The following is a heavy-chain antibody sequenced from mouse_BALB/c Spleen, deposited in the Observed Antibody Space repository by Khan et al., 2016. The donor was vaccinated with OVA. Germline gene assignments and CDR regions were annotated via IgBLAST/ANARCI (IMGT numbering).Heavy chain of an antibody. CDR1: GYTFTTYY. D-gene: IGHD2-4*01. CDR3: ARYDYFLVHAMDY. Sequence: QVQLQQSGPELVKPGASVRISCKASGYTFTTYYIHWVKQRPGQGLEWIGWIYPGRFNTNYSEKLKGKATMTADKSYNTAYMQLSSLNTEESAVYCCARYDYFLVHAMDYWGQGTSATVPS. CDR2: IYPGRFNT. V-gene: IGHV1-66*01. J-gene: IGHJ4*01.